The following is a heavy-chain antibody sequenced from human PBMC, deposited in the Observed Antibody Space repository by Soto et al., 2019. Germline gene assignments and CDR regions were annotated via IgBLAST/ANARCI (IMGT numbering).Heavy chain of an antibody. CDR1: GYTFTSYG. Sequence: QVQLVQSGAEVKKPGASVKVSCKASGYTFTSYGISWVRQAPGQGLEWMGWISAYNGNTNYAQKLQGRVNMTTDTSTSTAYMELRSLRSDDTAVYYCAREPLTRRGYSYGPGIDYWGQGTLVTVSS. CDR2: ISAYNGNT. D-gene: IGHD5-18*01. CDR3: AREPLTRRGYSYGPGIDY. J-gene: IGHJ4*02. V-gene: IGHV1-18*01.